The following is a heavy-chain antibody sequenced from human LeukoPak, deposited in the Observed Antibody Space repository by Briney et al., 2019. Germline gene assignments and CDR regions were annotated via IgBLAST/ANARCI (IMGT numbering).Heavy chain of an antibody. Sequence: QPGGSLRLSCSTSEFTFGDYAMSWVRQAPGKGLEWVGFIQAKAYGGATKYAASVNGRFSISRDDSQSIANLQMNDLKTEDTAVYYCTRAPHPRCSSSGCYLDYWGQGTLVTVSS. V-gene: IGHV3-49*04. J-gene: IGHJ4*02. CDR2: IQAKAYGGAT. CDR1: EFTFGDYA. D-gene: IGHD2-2*01. CDR3: TRAPHPRCSSSGCYLDY.